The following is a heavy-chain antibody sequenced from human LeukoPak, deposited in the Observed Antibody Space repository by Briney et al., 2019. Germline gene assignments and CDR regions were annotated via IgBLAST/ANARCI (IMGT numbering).Heavy chain of an antibody. V-gene: IGHV3-23*01. CDR1: GFTFSSYD. J-gene: IGHJ5*02. CDR2: ISGGGGST. CDR3: AKSLEGVAVPICVS. D-gene: IGHD1-1*01. Sequence: PGGSLRLSCAASGFTFSSYDMNWVRQAPGKGLEWVSTISGGGGSTYYADSVKGRFTISRDNSKNTLYLQMNSLRAEGTAVYYCAKSLEGVAVPICVSCGAGKLVTVSS.